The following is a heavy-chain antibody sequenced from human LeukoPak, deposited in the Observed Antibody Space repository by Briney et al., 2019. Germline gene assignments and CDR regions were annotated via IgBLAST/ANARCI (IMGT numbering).Heavy chain of an antibody. D-gene: IGHD3-22*01. J-gene: IGHJ6*02. CDR3: ASSLYYYDSSGYDYYYGMDV. CDR2: IIPIFGTA. V-gene: IGHV1-69*13. CDR1: GGTFSSYA. Sequence: SAKVSCKASGGTFSSYAISWVRQAPGQGLEWMGGIIPIFGTANYAQKFQGRVTITADESTSTAYMELSSLRSEDTAVYYCASSLYYYDSSGYDYYYGMDVWGQGTTVTVSS.